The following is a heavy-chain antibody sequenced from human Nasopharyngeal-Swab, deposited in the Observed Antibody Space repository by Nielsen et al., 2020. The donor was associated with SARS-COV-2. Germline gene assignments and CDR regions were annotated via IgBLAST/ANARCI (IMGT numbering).Heavy chain of an antibody. CDR3: ARVGGTDGYNSIVDY. V-gene: IGHV4-31*03. CDR1: GGSRSRVGYY. CDR2: IYYSGST. D-gene: IGHD5-24*01. Sequence: SEILSLTCTVPGGSRSRVGYYWSRIRQHPGKGLELIGYIYYSGSTYYNPCRKSRVTRSVDTAKNQFSLKLSSVTAADTAVYYCARVGGTDGYNSIVDYWGQGTLVTVSS. J-gene: IGHJ4*02.